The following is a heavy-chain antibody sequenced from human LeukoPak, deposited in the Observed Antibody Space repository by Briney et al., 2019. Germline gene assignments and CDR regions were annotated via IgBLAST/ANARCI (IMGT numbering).Heavy chain of an antibody. Sequence: KPSETLSLTCSVAGGSISSYYWSWIRQPPGKGLEWIGYIYYRGSTKYNPSLKSRVTISVDTSNNQFSLKLSSVTAADTAVYYCAAAAYGSGSYTVDYWGQGTLVTVSS. CDR2: IYYRGST. CDR3: AAAAYGSGSYTVDY. J-gene: IGHJ4*02. CDR1: GGSISSYY. D-gene: IGHD3-10*01. V-gene: IGHV4-59*01.